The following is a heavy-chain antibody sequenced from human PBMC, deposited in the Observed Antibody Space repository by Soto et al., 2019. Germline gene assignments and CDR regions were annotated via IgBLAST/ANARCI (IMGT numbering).Heavy chain of an antibody. Sequence: QITLKESGPTLVKPTQTLTLTCTFSGFSLSTSAVGVGWIRQPPGKALEWLAVIYWDDSKHSSPSLETRLTTTKDTSKNQVVLTMTNMAPVDTATYYCGKKGSGDYPLDYWGQGTLVTVSS. V-gene: IGHV2-5*02. D-gene: IGHD4-17*01. CDR2: IYWDDSK. CDR3: GKKGSGDYPLDY. J-gene: IGHJ4*02. CDR1: GFSLSTSAVG.